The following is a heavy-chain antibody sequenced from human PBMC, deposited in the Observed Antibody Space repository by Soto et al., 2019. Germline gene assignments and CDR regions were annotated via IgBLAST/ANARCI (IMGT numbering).Heavy chain of an antibody. CDR1: GFTFSSYA. D-gene: IGHD6-19*01. Sequence: QVQLVESGGGVVQPGRSLRLSCAASGFTFSSYATHWVRQAPGKGLEWVAVISYDGSNKYYADSVKGRFTISRDNSKDTQEPQMNSLRAADTAVYYGARDMCPRGGPVAGPDDGMDAWGQGTTVTVSS. J-gene: IGHJ6*02. CDR3: ARDMCPRGGPVAGPDDGMDA. V-gene: IGHV3-30-3*01. CDR2: ISYDGSNK.